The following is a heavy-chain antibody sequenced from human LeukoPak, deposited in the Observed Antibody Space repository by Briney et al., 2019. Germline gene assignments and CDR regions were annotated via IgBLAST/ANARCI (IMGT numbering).Heavy chain of an antibody. CDR2: TYYRSKWYN. CDR3: ARQYGSGSPNSYYYPYYGMDV. CDR1: GDSVSSNSAA. D-gene: IGHD3-10*01. J-gene: IGHJ6*04. Sequence: SQTLSLTCAISGDSVSSNSAAWNWIRQSPSRVLEWLGRTYYRSKWYNDYAVSVKSRITINPDTSKNQFSLQLNSVTPEDTAVYYCARQYGSGSPNSYYYPYYGMDVWGKGTTVTVSS. V-gene: IGHV6-1*01.